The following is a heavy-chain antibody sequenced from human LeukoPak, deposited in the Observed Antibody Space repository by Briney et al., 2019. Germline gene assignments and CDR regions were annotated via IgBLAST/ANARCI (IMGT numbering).Heavy chain of an antibody. D-gene: IGHD1-7*01. CDR3: ARVPFQATLELPVRYYYYGMDV. CDR2: IYYRGST. Sequence: PSETLSLTCTVSGRSIRRCYWSGIRQPPGKGREGMGDIYYRGSTNYNPSLKSRLTISVDTSKNQSALKLSSVTAADTAVYYCARVPFQATLELPVRYYYYGMDVWGQGTTVTVSS. J-gene: IGHJ6*02. CDR1: GRSIRRCY. V-gene: IGHV4-59*08.